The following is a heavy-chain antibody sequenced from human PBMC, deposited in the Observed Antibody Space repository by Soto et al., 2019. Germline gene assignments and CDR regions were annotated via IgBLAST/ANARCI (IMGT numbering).Heavy chain of an antibody. Sequence: QSQTLSLTCAISGDSVSSNSAAWNWIRQSPSRGLEWLGRTYYRSKWYNDYAVSVKSRITINPDTSKNQFSLQLNSVTPEDTAVYYCARDRAGVVVVVAADFYYYYYGMDVWGQGTTVTVSS. CDR1: GDSVSSNSAA. D-gene: IGHD2-15*01. V-gene: IGHV6-1*01. J-gene: IGHJ6*02. CDR3: ARDRAGVVVVVAADFYYYYYGMDV. CDR2: TYYRSKWYN.